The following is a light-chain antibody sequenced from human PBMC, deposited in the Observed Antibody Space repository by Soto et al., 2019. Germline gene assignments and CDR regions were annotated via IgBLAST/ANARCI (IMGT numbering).Light chain of an antibody. CDR1: SSDVGGYKY. CDR3: CSYAGSYTHV. J-gene: IGLJ1*01. V-gene: IGLV2-11*01. CDR2: DVS. Sequence: QSALTQPRSVSGSPGQSVTISCTGTSSDVGGYKYVSWYQQHPGQAPKLMIYDVSKRPSGVPDRFSGSKSGNTASLTISGLQAEDEADYYCCSYAGSYTHVFGTGTKLTVL.